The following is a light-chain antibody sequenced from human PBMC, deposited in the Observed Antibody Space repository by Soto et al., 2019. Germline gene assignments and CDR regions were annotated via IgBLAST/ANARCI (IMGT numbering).Light chain of an antibody. CDR2: EVS. CDR1: SNDVGAYNY. V-gene: IGLV2-14*01. CDR3: NSYTTTGTWV. Sequence: QSALTQPASVSGSPGQSITISCTGTSNDVGAYNYVSWYQQHPGKAPKLMISEVSNRPSGISNRFSGSKSGNTASLTISGLQAEDEADYYCNSYTTTGTWVFGGGTKVTVL. J-gene: IGLJ3*02.